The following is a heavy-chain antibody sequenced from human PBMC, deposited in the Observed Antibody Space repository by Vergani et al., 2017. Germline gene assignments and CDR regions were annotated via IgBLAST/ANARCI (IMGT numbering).Heavy chain of an antibody. CDR1: GFTFSSYG. CDR3: ARGLIQLGFDY. D-gene: IGHD5-18*01. Sequence: QVQLVESGGGVVQPGRSLRLSCAASGFTFSSYGMHWVRQAPGKGLEWVAIIWYDGSNKYYAESVKGRFTISRDNSKNTLFLQMNGLRAEDTAVYFCARGLIQLGFDYWGQGTLVTVSS. CDR2: IWYDGSNK. J-gene: IGHJ4*02. V-gene: IGHV3-33*01.